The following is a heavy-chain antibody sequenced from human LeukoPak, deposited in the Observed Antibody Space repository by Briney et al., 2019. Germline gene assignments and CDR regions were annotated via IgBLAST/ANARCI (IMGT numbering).Heavy chain of an antibody. Sequence: SETLSLTCTVSGGSISTYYWNWIRQPPGKGLEWIGYIYHSGSTNYNPSLQSRVTISVDTSKNQFSLNLNSVTAADTAVYYCASRRSSGVCDYWGQGTLVTVSS. D-gene: IGHD2-8*01. CDR3: ASRRSSGVCDY. CDR2: IYHSGST. V-gene: IGHV4-59*01. J-gene: IGHJ4*02. CDR1: GGSISTYY.